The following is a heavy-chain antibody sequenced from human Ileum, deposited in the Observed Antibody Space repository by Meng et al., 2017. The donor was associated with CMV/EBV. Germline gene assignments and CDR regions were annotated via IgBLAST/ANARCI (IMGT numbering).Heavy chain of an antibody. J-gene: IGHJ4*02. CDR2: IRHSGSS. CDR1: GGSISSNNW. V-gene: IGHV4-4*02. Sequence: TCAFSGGSISSNNWWSWVRQPPGKGPEWIGEIRHSGSSNYNPSLKSRVTISIDKSKNQFSLKLSSVTAADTAIYYCAREGVGATGDYWGQGTLVTVSS. CDR3: AREGVGATGDY. D-gene: IGHD1-26*01.